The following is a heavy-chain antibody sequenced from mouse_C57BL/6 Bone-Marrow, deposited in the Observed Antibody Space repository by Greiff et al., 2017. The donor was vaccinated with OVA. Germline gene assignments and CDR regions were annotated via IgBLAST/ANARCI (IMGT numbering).Heavy chain of an antibody. D-gene: IGHD1-1*01. CDR1: AYNFTSSW. CDR3: ARETYITTPWLDD. Sequence: QVQLQQPGAELAMPGASVKLSCKASAYNFTSSWMHWVKQRPGQGLEWIGEIDPSDSYTNYNQKFKGKSTLTVDKSSSTAYMQLSSLTSEDAAVYYCARETYITTPWLDDWGQGTRVTVSA. V-gene: IGHV1-69*01. J-gene: IGHJ3*01. CDR2: IDPSDSYT.